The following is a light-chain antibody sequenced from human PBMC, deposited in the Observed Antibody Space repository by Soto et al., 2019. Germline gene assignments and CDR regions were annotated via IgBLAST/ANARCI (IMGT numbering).Light chain of an antibody. J-gene: IGLJ3*02. V-gene: IGLV2-14*01. CDR1: SSDIGIYNY. CDR3: SSYTISSTWV. Sequence: QSVLTQPASVSGSPGQSITISCTGTSSDIGIYNYVSWFQHHPGKAPKLIIYEVTNRPSGVSDRFSGSKSDNTASLTISGLQAEDEADYYCSSYTISSTWVFGGGTK. CDR2: EVT.